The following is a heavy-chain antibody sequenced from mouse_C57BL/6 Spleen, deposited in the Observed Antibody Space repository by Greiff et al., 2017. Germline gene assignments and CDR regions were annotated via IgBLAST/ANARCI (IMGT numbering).Heavy chain of an antibody. V-gene: IGHV1-15*01. CDR2: IDPETGGT. J-gene: IGHJ2*01. Sequence: QVQLQQSGAELVRPGASVTLSCKASGYTFTDYEMHWVKPTPVHGLEWIGAIDPETGGTAYNQKFKGKAILTADKSSSTAYMELRSLTSEDSDVYYCTRFDGTLFDYWGQGTTLTVSS. D-gene: IGHD2-3*01. CDR3: TRFDGTLFDY. CDR1: GYTFTDYE.